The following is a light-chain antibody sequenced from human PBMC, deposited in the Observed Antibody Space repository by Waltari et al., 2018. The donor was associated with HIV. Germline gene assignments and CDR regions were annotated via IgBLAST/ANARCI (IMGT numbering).Light chain of an antibody. CDR2: GVS. CDR3: QQAYSTPT. Sequence: DIQMTQSPSSLSAPVGDRVTITCRASQGINNYLIWYKQSPGNAPKVLIYGVSNLKSGVPSMFSGSGSGTDITPTIRSLQPEAFATYYCQQAYSTPTFGGGTKVDIK. V-gene: IGKV1-39*01. CDR1: QGINNY. J-gene: IGKJ4*01.